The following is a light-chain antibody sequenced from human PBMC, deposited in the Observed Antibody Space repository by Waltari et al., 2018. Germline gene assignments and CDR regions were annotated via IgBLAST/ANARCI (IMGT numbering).Light chain of an antibody. CDR1: QSISKY. Sequence: EIMLTQSPGTLSLSPGERATLSCRASQSISKYLAWYQQKPGQAPSLLIYDASSRATGIPDRFSGSGSGTDFSLTISRLDPEDFAVYYCQKYGSLPATFGQGTKVEIK. V-gene: IGKV3-20*01. J-gene: IGKJ1*01. CDR3: QKYGSLPAT. CDR2: DAS.